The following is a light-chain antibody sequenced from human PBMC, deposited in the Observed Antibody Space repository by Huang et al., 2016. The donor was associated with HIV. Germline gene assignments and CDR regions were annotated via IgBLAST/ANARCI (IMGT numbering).Light chain of an antibody. Sequence: VMTQSPASLSASPGARVTLSCRARQGVRTNLAWYQQKPGQAPTLLMFGASTRATGTPPRCSGSGSGTDFTLTITSLQSSDSAIYYCQQYNDWPPLTFGGGTKVEI. CDR3: QQYNDWPPLT. J-gene: IGKJ4*01. CDR1: QGVRTN. CDR2: GAS. V-gene: IGKV3D-15*01.